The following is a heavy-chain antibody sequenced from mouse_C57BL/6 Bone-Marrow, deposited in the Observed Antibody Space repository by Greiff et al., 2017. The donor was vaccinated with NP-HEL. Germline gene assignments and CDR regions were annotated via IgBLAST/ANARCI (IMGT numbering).Heavy chain of an antibody. CDR2: INPGSGGT. J-gene: IGHJ3*01. Sequence: QVQLKQSGAELVRPGTSVKVSCKASGYAFTNYLIEWVKQRPGQGLEWIGVINPGSGGTNYNEKFKGKATLTADKSSSTAYMQLSSLTSEDSAVYFCARCGYGSPLAYWGQGTLVTVSA. CDR1: GYAFTNYL. V-gene: IGHV1-54*01. D-gene: IGHD1-1*01. CDR3: ARCGYGSPLAY.